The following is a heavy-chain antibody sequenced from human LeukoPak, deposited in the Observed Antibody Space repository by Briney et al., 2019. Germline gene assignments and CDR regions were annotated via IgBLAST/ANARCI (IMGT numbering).Heavy chain of an antibody. CDR1: GYTFTDNY. J-gene: IGHJ3*01. CDR2: VNPDSGGI. CDR3: ARAQNYHDRSGYSDDTFDV. Sequence: ASMKVSCKASGYTFTDNYIHWVRQAPGQGLEWMGRVNPDSGGINYAQKFQGRVTMTRDTSINTAFVELRRLRSDDTATYYCARAQNYHDRSGYSDDTFDVWGHGTMITVSS. V-gene: IGHV1-2*06. D-gene: IGHD3-22*01.